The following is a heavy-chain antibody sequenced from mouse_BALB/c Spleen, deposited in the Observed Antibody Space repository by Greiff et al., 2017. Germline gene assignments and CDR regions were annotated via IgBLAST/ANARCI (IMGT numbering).Heavy chain of an antibody. CDR3: ARSPFDGYYAMDY. CDR1: GFTFSSFG. Sequence: EVKLMESGGGLVQPGGSRKLSCAASGFTFSSFGMHWVRQAPEKGLEWVAYISSGSSTIYYADTVKGRFTISRDNPKNTLFLQMTSLRSEDTAMYYCARSPFDGYYAMDYWGQGTSVTVSS. D-gene: IGHD2-3*01. J-gene: IGHJ4*01. CDR2: ISSGSSTI. V-gene: IGHV5-17*02.